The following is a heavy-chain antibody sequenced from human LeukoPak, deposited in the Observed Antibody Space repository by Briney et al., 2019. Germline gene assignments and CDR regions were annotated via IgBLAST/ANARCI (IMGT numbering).Heavy chain of an antibody. Sequence: SVTVSCKASGCTFSSYAISWVRQAPGHGLEGMGGIIPIFGTANYAQKFQGRVTITADKSTSTAYMELSSLRSEDTAVYYCARAGYYYDSSGYYGIDYWGQGTLVTVSS. CDR2: IIPIFGTA. CDR3: ARAGYYYDSSGYYGIDY. D-gene: IGHD3-22*01. V-gene: IGHV1-69*06. J-gene: IGHJ4*02. CDR1: GCTFSSYA.